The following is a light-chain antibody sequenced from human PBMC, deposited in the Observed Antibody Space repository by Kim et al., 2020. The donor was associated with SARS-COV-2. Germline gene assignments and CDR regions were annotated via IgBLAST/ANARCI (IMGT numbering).Light chain of an antibody. CDR1: QSVGSSL. J-gene: IGKJ2*03. CDR3: QQYGSSPYS. Sequence: SPGERAPLSCRASQSVGSSLLAWYQQKPGQAPRLLIYEAFKRVAGIPDRFSGSGSGTDFTLTISRPEPEDFAMYYCQQYGSSPYSFGQGTKLEI. CDR2: EAF. V-gene: IGKV3-20*01.